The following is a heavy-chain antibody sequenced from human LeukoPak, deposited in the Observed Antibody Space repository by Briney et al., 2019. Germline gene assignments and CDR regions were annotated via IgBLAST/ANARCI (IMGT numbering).Heavy chain of an antibody. J-gene: IGHJ4*02. CDR1: GFTFSSNA. V-gene: IGHV3-48*02. Sequence: GGSLRLSCAASGFTFSSNAMCWVRQAPGKGLEWVSYISTTGSTIYYADSVKGRFTISRDNAKNSLYLQMNSLRDEDTAVYYCARDRSSSGYYPFDYWGQGTLVTVSS. D-gene: IGHD3-22*01. CDR2: ISTTGSTI. CDR3: ARDRSSSGYYPFDY.